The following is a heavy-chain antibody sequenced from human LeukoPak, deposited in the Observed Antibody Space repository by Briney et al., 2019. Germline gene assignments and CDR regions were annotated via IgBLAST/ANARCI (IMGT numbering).Heavy chain of an antibody. Sequence: TSETLSLTCSVSGGSISRSDHYWSWIRQPPGKGLEWIGSIYYSGSTYYNPSLKSRVTISVDTSKNQFSLKLSSVTAADTAVYYCARLLSGADRNFDYWGQGTLVTVSS. CDR2: IYYSGST. V-gene: IGHV4-39*01. J-gene: IGHJ4*02. D-gene: IGHD1-26*01. CDR3: ARLLSGADRNFDY. CDR1: GGSISRSDHY.